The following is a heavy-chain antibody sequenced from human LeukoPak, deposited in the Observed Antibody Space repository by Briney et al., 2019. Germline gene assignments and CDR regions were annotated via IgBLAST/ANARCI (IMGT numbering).Heavy chain of an antibody. CDR3: ARSSGTGTFSY. V-gene: IGHV4-39*02. D-gene: IGHD6-25*01. CDR2: VYYGRSP. Sequence: SETLSLTCTVSGGSISTYYWAWIRQPPGKGLEWIGSVYYGRSPYFNPSLESRATISVDTSKNHFSLKMSSVTAADTTVYYCARSSGTGTFSYWGQGTLVTVSS. J-gene: IGHJ4*02. CDR1: GGSISTYY.